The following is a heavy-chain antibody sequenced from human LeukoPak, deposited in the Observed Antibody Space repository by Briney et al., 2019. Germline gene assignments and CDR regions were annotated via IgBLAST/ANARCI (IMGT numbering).Heavy chain of an antibody. V-gene: IGHV3-23*01. CDR2: ISGGSGST. Sequence: PGGSLRLSCAASGFTFSSYAMSWVRQAPGKGLAWVSTISGGSGSTYCADSVKGRFTISRDDSKNTLYLQMNSLRAEDTAVYYCARVVAAAGYIDYWGQGTLVTVSS. D-gene: IGHD6-13*01. CDR1: GFTFSSYA. CDR3: ARVVAAAGYIDY. J-gene: IGHJ4*02.